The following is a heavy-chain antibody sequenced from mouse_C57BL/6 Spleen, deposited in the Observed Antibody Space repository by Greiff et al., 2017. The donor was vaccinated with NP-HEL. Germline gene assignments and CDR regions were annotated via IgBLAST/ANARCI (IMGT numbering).Heavy chain of an antibody. D-gene: IGHD1-1*01. V-gene: IGHV1-47*01. Sequence: VQLQQSGAELVKPGASVKMSCKASGYTFTTYPIEWMKQNHGKSLEWIGNFHPYNDDTKYNVKFKGKATLTVEKSSSTVYLELSRLTSDDSAVYYCSRHYYGSSYGFAYWGQGTLVTVSA. J-gene: IGHJ3*01. CDR1: GYTFTTYP. CDR3: SRHYYGSSYGFAY. CDR2: FHPYNDDT.